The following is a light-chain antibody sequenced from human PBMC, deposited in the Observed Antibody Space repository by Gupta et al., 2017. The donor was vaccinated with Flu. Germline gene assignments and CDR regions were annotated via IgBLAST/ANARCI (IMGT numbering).Light chain of an antibody. Sequence: IQMTQSPSTLPASAGDRVTITCRASQSISSWLAWYQQKPGKAPKLLIYKASSLESGVPSRFSGSGSGTEFTLTISSLQPDDFATYYCQQYNSYSWTFGQGTKVEIK. V-gene: IGKV1-5*03. CDR3: QQYNSYSWT. CDR2: KAS. CDR1: QSISSW. J-gene: IGKJ1*01.